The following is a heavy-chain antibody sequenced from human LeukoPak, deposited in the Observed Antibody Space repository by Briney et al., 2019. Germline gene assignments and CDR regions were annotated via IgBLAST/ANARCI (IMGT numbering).Heavy chain of an antibody. V-gene: IGHV4-34*01. Sequence: SETLSLTCAVYGGSFSGYYWSWIRQPPGKGLEWIGEINHSGSTNYNPSLKSRVTISVDTSKNQFSLKLSSVTAADTAVYYCASRKAAAGHKMGFDYWGQGTLVTVSS. CDR2: INHSGST. J-gene: IGHJ4*02. CDR3: ASRKAAAGHKMGFDY. CDR1: GGSFSGYY. D-gene: IGHD6-13*01.